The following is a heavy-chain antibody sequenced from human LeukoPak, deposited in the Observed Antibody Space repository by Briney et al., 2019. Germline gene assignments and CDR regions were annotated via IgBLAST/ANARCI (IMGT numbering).Heavy chain of an antibody. V-gene: IGHV4-59*08. D-gene: IGHD3-10*01. J-gene: IGHJ4*02. CDR1: GGSISSYY. Sequence: SETLSLTCTVSGGSISSYYWSWIRQPPGKGLEWIGYIYYSGTTNYNPCLKSGVTISVDTSKKQFSLKLSSVTAADTAVYYCARIPVRGAYYFDYWGQGTLVTVSS. CDR2: IYYSGTT. CDR3: ARIPVRGAYYFDY.